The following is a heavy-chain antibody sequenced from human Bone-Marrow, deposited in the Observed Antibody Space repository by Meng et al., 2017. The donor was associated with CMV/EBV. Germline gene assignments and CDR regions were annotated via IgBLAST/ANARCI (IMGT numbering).Heavy chain of an antibody. Sequence: GESLKISCAASGFTFSSHCMSWVRQAPGKVLEWVANIKQDGSEKYYVDSVKGRFTISRDNAKNSLHLQMNSLRAEDTAVYWCARDVFERGYDFWSGYYQSPHSFDIWGQGTMVTVSS. V-gene: IGHV3-7*01. CDR3: ARDVFERGYDFWSGYYQSPHSFDI. D-gene: IGHD3-3*01. J-gene: IGHJ3*02. CDR2: IKQDGSEK. CDR1: GFTFSSHC.